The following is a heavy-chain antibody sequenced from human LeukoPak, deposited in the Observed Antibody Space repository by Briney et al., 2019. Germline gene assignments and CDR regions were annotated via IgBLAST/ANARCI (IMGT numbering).Heavy chain of an antibody. CDR2: IYHSGST. CDR3: ARRAAMGYYFDY. CDR1: GYSISSGYY. J-gene: IGHJ4*02. D-gene: IGHD2-2*01. V-gene: IGHV4-38-2*01. Sequence: PSETLSLTCAVSGYSISSGYYWGWIRQPSGKGLEWIGSIYHSGSTYYNPSLKSRVTISVDTSKNQFSLKLSSVTAADTAVYYCARRAAMGYYFDYWGQGTLVTVSS.